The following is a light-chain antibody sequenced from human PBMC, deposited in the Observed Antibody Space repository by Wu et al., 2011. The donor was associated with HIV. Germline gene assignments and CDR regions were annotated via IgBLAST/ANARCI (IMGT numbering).Light chain of an antibody. CDR3: QQRRNWPLT. V-gene: IGKV3-11*01. CDR1: QSVNNY. CDR2: DAS. J-gene: IGKJ5*01. Sequence: ATLSCRASQSVNNYLAWYQQKPGQPPRLLIYDASKRATGVPARFTGSGSETDFTLTISSLEPEDFAVYFCQQRRNWPLTFGQGTRLEIK.